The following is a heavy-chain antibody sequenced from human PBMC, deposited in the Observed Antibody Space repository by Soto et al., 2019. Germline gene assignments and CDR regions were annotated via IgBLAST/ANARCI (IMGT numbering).Heavy chain of an antibody. CDR2: INSDGSST. V-gene: IGHV3-74*01. D-gene: IGHD2-15*01. J-gene: IGHJ4*02. Sequence: EVQLVESGGGLVQPGGSLRLSCAGSGFTFSIYWMHWVRQGPGKGLVWVSRINSDGSSTTYADSVKGRFTISRDNAKNTLYLQMNSLRAEDTAVYYCARGSYCRGGTCYHDRRIVDYWGQGTLVTVSS. CDR3: ARGSYCRGGTCYHDRRIVDY. CDR1: GFTFSIYW.